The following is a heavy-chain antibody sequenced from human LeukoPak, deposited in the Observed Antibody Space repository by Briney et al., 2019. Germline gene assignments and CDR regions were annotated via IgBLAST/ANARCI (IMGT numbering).Heavy chain of an antibody. CDR1: GGSISSGDHY. Sequence: SETLSLTCSVSGGSISSGDHYWTWIRQPPGGGLEWMGFKTLYSDTTSYNPSLKSRLMISIDTSKNQFSLTLTSVTAADTAVYFCARGFGYNFADYWGQGILVTVSS. CDR2: KTLYSDTT. CDR3: ARGFGYNFADY. J-gene: IGHJ4*02. V-gene: IGHV4-30-4*01. D-gene: IGHD1-20*01.